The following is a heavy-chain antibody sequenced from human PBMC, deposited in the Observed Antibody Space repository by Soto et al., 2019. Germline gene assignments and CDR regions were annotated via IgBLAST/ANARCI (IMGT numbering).Heavy chain of an antibody. CDR1: GGSIRGYY. CDR2: MHTSGST. J-gene: IGHJ4*02. D-gene: IGHD2-2*01. V-gene: IGHV4-4*07. CDR3: VRASMPKAHFDS. Sequence: QMQLQESGPGLVKPSETLSLTCTVSGGSIRGYYWSWIRQSAGMGLEWIGRMHTSGSTNYNLSLKSRVTVSVDMSQNQISRKLTSVTSADTALYYCVRASMPKAHFDSWGQGTLVTVSS.